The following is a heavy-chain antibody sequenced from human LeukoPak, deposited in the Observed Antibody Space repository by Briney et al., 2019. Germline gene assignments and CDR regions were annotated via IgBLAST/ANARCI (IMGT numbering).Heavy chain of an antibody. J-gene: IGHJ4*02. CDR2: IGITGDT. CDR1: GFTFSSFD. V-gene: IGHV3-13*04. CDR3: VRGYCSGGRCYGGFDY. D-gene: IGHD2-15*01. Sequence: GGSLRLSCAASGFTFSSFDMHWVRQATGKGLESVSAIGITGDTYYPDSVKGRFTISRENAMNSLYLQMNSLRAGDTAVYYCVRGYCSGGRCYGGFDYWGQGTLVTVSS.